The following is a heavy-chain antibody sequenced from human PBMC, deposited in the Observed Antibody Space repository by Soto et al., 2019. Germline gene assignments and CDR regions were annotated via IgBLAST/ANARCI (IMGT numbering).Heavy chain of an antibody. CDR3: ARRNFDVFWSGYYLFDY. Sequence: ASVKVSCKASGYTFTSYGISWVRQAPGQGLEWMGWINPNSGGTNYAQKFQGRVTMTRDTSISTAYMELSRLRSDDTAVYYCARRNFDVFWSGYYLFDYWGQGTLVTVSS. V-gene: IGHV1-2*02. J-gene: IGHJ4*02. CDR1: GYTFTSYG. D-gene: IGHD3-3*01. CDR2: INPNSGGT.